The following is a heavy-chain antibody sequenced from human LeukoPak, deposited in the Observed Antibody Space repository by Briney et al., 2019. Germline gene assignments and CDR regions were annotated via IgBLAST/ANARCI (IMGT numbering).Heavy chain of an antibody. CDR2: IDPGDSDT. CDR1: GYSFASYW. V-gene: IGHV5-51*01. CDR3: ARRKDCTGGRCHFDN. D-gene: IGHD2-15*01. Sequence: GESLKISCKGSGYSFASYWIAWVRQMPGEGLEWMGIIDPGDSDTRYSPSFQGQVTISADKSINTAYVQWSSLKASDTAMYYCARRKDCTGGRCHFDNWGQGTLVTVSS. J-gene: IGHJ4*02.